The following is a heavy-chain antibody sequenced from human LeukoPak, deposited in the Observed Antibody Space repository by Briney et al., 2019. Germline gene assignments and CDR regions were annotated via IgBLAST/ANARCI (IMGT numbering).Heavy chain of an antibody. J-gene: IGHJ4*02. Sequence: ASVKVSCKASGYTFTSYGISWVRQAPGQGLEWMGWISAYNGNTNYAQKLQGRVTMTTDTSTSTAYMELRSLRSDDTAVYYCARDAYCSGGSCYSLPVDHWGQGTLVTVSS. CDR2: ISAYNGNT. CDR3: ARDAYCSGGSCYSLPVDH. D-gene: IGHD2-15*01. CDR1: GYTFTSYG. V-gene: IGHV1-18*01.